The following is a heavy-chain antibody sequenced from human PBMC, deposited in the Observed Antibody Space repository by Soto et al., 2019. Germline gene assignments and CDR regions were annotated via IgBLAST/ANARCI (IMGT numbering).Heavy chain of an antibody. CDR3: AKPLQQWLLQGSGVDV. V-gene: IGHV1-18*01. CDR1: GYTFTSYG. Sequence: ASVKVSCKASGYTFTSYGISWVRQAPGQGLEWMGWISAYNGNTNYAQKLQGRVTMTTDTSTSTAYMELRSLRSDDTAIYYCAKPLQQWLLQGSGVDVWGQGTTVTVSS. CDR2: ISAYNGNT. J-gene: IGHJ6*02. D-gene: IGHD6-19*01.